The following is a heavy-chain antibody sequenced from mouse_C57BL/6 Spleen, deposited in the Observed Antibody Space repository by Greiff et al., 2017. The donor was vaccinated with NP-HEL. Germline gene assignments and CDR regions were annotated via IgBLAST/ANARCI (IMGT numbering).Heavy chain of an antibody. CDR2: ISSGGSYT. J-gene: IGHJ2*01. CDR1: GFTFSSYG. CDR3: ARHWDYYGSTLYYFDY. D-gene: IGHD1-1*01. Sequence: EVKLVESGGDLVKPGGSLKLSCAASGFTFSSYGMSWVRQTPDKRLEWVATISSGGSYTYYPDSVKGRFTISRDNAKNTLYLQMSSLKSEDTAMYYCARHWDYYGSTLYYFDYWGQGTTLTVSS. V-gene: IGHV5-6*01.